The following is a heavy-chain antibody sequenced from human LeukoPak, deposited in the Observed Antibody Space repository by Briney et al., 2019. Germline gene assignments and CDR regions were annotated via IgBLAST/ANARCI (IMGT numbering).Heavy chain of an antibody. V-gene: IGHV3-15*01. CDR1: GFTFSNAW. J-gene: IGHJ6*03. CDR3: TTIMDYYYYMDV. Sequence: GGSLRLSCAASGFTFSNAWMSWVRQAPGKGLEWVGRIKSKTDGGTTDYAAPVKGRFTISRDDSKNTLYLQMNNLKTEDTAVYYCTTIMDYYYYMDVWGKGTTVTVSS. D-gene: IGHD3-16*01. CDR2: IKSKTDGGTT.